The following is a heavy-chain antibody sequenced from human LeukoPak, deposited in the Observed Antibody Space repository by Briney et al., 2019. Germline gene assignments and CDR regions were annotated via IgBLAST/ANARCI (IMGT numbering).Heavy chain of an antibody. Sequence: GSLRLSCAASGFTFSTYGMHWVRQAPGKGLEWVAFIRFDGSKKYYADSVKGRFTISRDNSMNTLYLQMNSLRAEDTAVYYCAKDWTTASPGMDDYWGQGTLVTVSS. D-gene: IGHD6-13*01. CDR2: IRFDGSKK. CDR3: AKDWTTASPGMDDY. CDR1: GFTFSTYG. J-gene: IGHJ4*02. V-gene: IGHV3-30*02.